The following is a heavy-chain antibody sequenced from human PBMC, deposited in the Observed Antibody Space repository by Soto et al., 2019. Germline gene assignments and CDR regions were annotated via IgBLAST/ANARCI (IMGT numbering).Heavy chain of an antibody. Sequence: SQTLSLTCAISGDSVSSNSAAWNWIRQSPSRGLEWLGRTYYRSKWYNDYAVSVKSRITINPDTSKNQFSLQLNSVTPEDTAVYYCARDVVAVAGTYYYYYGMDVWGHGTTVTVSS. CDR3: ARDVVAVAGTYYYYYGMDV. D-gene: IGHD6-19*01. CDR1: GDSVSSNSAA. V-gene: IGHV6-1*01. J-gene: IGHJ6*02. CDR2: TYYRSKWYN.